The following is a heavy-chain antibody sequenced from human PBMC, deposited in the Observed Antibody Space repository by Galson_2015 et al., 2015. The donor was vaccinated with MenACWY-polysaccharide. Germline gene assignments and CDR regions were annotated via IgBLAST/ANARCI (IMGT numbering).Heavy chain of an antibody. V-gene: IGHV3-15*01. CDR3: TTESVGYYDSSGYLFDY. D-gene: IGHD3-22*01. CDR2: IKSKTDGGTT. CDR1: GFTFSSYA. J-gene: IGHJ4*02. Sequence: SLRLSCAASGFTFSSYAMSWVRQAPGKGLEWVGRIKSKTDGGTTDYAAPVKGRFTISRDDSKNTLYLQMNSLKTEDTAVYYCTTESVGYYDSSGYLFDYWGQGTLVTVSS.